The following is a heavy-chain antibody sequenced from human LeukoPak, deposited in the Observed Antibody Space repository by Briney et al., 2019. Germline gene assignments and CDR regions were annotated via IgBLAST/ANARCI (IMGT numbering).Heavy chain of an antibody. CDR2: INHSGST. Sequence: SETLSLTCAVYGGSFSGYYWSWIRQPPGKGLEWIGEINHSGSTNYNPSLKSRVTISVDTSKNQFSLKLSSVTAADTAVYYCARLVLVPAATGYYYYYMDVWGKGTTVTVSS. J-gene: IGHJ6*03. D-gene: IGHD2-2*01. V-gene: IGHV4-34*01. CDR1: GGSFSGYY. CDR3: ARLVLVPAATGYYYYYMDV.